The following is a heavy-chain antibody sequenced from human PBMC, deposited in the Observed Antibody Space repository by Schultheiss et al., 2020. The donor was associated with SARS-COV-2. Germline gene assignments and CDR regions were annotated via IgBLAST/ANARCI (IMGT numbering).Heavy chain of an antibody. CDR1: GFTFSDFG. CDR2: VSYEGRTQ. J-gene: IGHJ6*02. D-gene: IGHD1-20*01. V-gene: IGHV3-33*05. CDR3: ARDRTRFNWNYGYGMDV. Sequence: GESLKISCAASGFTFSDFGMQWVRQAPGKGPEWVAVVSYEGRTQLYADSVKGRFTISRDNSKNTLYLQMDSLRVEDTALYYCARDRTRFNWNYGYGMDVWGQGTTVTVSS.